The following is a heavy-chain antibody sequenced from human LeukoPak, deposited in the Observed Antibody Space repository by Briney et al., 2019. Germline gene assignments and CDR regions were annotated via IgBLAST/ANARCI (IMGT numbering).Heavy chain of an antibody. CDR1: GFTFSTYT. CDR3: ARGDSRDY. J-gene: IGHJ4*02. Sequence: GGSLRLSCAASGFTFSTYTMNWVRQAPGKGLEWVSSIDNSGRTMYYADSVKGRFTISRDNAKNSLYLQMNSLRAEDTAVYYCARGDSRDYWGQGTLVTVSS. CDR2: IDNSGRTM. V-gene: IGHV3-21*01. D-gene: IGHD3-22*01.